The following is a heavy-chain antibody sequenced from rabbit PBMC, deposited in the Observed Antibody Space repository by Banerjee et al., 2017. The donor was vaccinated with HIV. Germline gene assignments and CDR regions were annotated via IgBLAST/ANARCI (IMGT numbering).Heavy chain of an antibody. Sequence: QQLEESGGGLVKPGASLTLTCTASGFSFSSSYYMWWVRQAPGKGLEWIACIDTSNGNTCYASWAKGRFTISKTSSTTVTLQMTSLTAADTATYFCARDQYTSSRGYFNLWGPGTLVTVS. CDR1: GFSFSSSYY. D-gene: IGHD1-1*01. CDR3: ARDQYTSSRGYFNL. V-gene: IGHV1S40*01. J-gene: IGHJ4*01. CDR2: IDTSNGNT.